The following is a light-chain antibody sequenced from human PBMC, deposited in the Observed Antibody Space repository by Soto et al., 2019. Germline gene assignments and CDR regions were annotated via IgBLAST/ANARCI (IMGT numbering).Light chain of an antibody. CDR1: QGISSY. CDR2: AAS. V-gene: IGKV1-9*01. Sequence: DIQLTQSPSFLSASVGDRVTITCRASQGISSYLAWYQQKPGKAPKLLLYAASTLQSGVPSRFSGSGSGTEFTLTISSLQPEDFATYYCQQLNSYSRVFTFGPGTKVDIK. J-gene: IGKJ3*01. CDR3: QQLNSYSRVFT.